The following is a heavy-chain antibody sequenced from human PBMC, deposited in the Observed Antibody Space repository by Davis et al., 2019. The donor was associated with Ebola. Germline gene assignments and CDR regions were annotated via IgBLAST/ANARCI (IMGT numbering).Heavy chain of an antibody. CDR3: ARGHYGLDV. D-gene: IGHD3-10*01. J-gene: IGHJ6*02. CDR2: IDKSGSMI. CDR1: GFTFSDHY. Sequence: PGGSLRLSCAASGFTFSDHYFTWIRQTPDKGLEWVSWIDKSGSMIYYADSVKGRFTISRDNAKNSLYLQMRSLRAEDTALYYCARGHYGLDVWGQGTTVTVSS. V-gene: IGHV3-11*01.